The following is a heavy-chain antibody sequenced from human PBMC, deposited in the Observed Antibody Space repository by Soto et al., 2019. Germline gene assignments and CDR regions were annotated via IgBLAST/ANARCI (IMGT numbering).Heavy chain of an antibody. CDR1: GYTFTNYW. CDR3: ARLGGYDAYYFGMDV. J-gene: IGHJ6*02. CDR2: IDPSDSYT. V-gene: IGHV5-10-1*01. Sequence: PGESLKISCEASGYTFTNYWISWVRQMPGKGLEWMGNIDPSDSYTNYSPSFQGHATISADKSISTAYLQWSSLMASDTAMYYCARLGGYDAYYFGMDVWGQGTTVTVSS. D-gene: IGHD3-22*01.